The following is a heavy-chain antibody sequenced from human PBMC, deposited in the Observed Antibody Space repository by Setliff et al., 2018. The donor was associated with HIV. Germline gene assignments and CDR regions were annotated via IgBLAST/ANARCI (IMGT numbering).Heavy chain of an antibody. CDR2: INHSGST. V-gene: IGHV4-38-2*02. CDR1: GYSISSGYY. D-gene: IGHD5-12*01. CDR3: ARAEMATIDAFDI. J-gene: IGHJ3*02. Sequence: SETLSLTCSVSGYSISSGYYWSWIRQPPGKGLEWIGEINHSGSTNYNPSLKSRVTISVDTSNNHFSLKLSSVTAADTAVYYCARAEMATIDAFDIWGQGTMVTVSS.